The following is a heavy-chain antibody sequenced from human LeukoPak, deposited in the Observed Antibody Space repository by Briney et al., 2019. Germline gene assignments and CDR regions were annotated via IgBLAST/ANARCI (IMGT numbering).Heavy chain of an antibody. CDR1: GVSISSYY. J-gene: IGHJ4*02. CDR3: ARALGSRFDY. D-gene: IGHD6-13*01. CDR2: IYYSGST. Sequence: SETLSLTCTVSGVSISSYYWSWIRQPPGEGLEWIGYIYYSGSTNSNPSLKSRVTISTDTSRNQFSLKLSSVTAADTAVYYCARALGSRFDYWGQGTLVTVPS. V-gene: IGHV4-59*01.